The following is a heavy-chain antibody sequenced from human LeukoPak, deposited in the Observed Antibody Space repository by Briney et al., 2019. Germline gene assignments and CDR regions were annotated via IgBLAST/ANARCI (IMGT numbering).Heavy chain of an antibody. Sequence: SETLSLTCTVSGGSLSGHYWSCIRQPPGKRLEWIGYVSYTGRTKYSRSLQSRVTISIDTCQSFFSLKLTSVTSADTAVYSCARLLDNDISGDPDTFDVWGQGTTVIVSS. CDR1: GGSLSGHY. CDR3: ARLLDNDISGDPDTFDV. D-gene: IGHD3-22*01. CDR2: VSYTGRT. J-gene: IGHJ3*01. V-gene: IGHV4-59*11.